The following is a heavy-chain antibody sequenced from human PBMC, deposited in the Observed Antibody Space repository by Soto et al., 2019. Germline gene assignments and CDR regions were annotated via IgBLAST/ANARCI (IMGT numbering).Heavy chain of an antibody. CDR3: ARVGSSCHSGGCYYYYGLGV. D-gene: IGHD1-26*01. J-gene: IGHJ6*02. CDR1: GDSVGNGPYY. V-gene: IGHV4-61*01. CDR2: IYYSGST. Sequence: QVRLQESGPGLVKPSETLSLSCLVSGDSVGNGPYYWSWIRQSPGEGLEWIAYIYYSGSTNVNPPLESRVKISIDMSKNQFFLELRSVTAADAAVYFCARVGSSCHSGGCYYYYGLGVWGQGTTVAISS.